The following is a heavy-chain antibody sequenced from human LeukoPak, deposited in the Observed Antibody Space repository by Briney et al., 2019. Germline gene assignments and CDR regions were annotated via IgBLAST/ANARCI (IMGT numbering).Heavy chain of an antibody. CDR2: IYPGDSDT. V-gene: IGHV5-51*01. Sequence: GASLQISCKGSGYIFTSYWIGWVRQMPGKGLEWMGIIYPGDSDTRYSPSFQGQVTISADKSISTAYLQWSSLKASDTAMYYCARRRYSSTSHNDYWGQGTLVTVSS. CDR3: ARRRYSSTSHNDY. J-gene: IGHJ4*02. CDR1: GYIFTSYW. D-gene: IGHD6-6*01.